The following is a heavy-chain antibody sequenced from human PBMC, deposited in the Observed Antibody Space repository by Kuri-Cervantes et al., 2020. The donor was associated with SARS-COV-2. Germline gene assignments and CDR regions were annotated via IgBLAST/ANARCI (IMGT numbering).Heavy chain of an antibody. V-gene: IGHV4-38-2*01. CDR3: ARHSEYGDYVPPGGVFDI. D-gene: IGHD4-17*01. Sequence: SETLSLTCAVSGYSISSGYYWGWIRQPPGKGLEWIGSIYYSGSTYYNPSLKSRVTISVDTSKNQFSLKLSSVTAADTAVYYCARHSEYGDYVPPGGVFDIWGQGTMVTVSS. CDR1: GYSISSGYY. CDR2: IYYSGST. J-gene: IGHJ3*02.